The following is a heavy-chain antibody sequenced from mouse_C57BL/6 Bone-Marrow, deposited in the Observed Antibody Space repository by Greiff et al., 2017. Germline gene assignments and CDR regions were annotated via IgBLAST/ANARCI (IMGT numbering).Heavy chain of an antibody. D-gene: IGHD1-1*01. V-gene: IGHV1-81*01. CDR2: IYPSSGNT. Sequence: VQLQQSGAELARPGASVKLSCKASGYTFTSYGISWVKQRTGQGLEWIGEIYPSSGNTYYNEKFKGKATLTADKSSSTAYMELRSLTSEDSAVYFCARADYDGTFDVWGTGTTVTVSS. J-gene: IGHJ1*03. CDR3: ARADYDGTFDV. CDR1: GYTFTSYG.